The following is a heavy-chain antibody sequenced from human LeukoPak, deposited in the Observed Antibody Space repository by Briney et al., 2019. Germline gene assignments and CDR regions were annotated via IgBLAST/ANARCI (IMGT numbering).Heavy chain of an antibody. V-gene: IGHV4-59*12. CDR1: GGSISSYY. Sequence: SETLSLTCTVSGGSISSYYWSWIRQPPGKGLEWIGYIYYSGSTNYNPSLKSRVTISVDTSKNQFPLKLSSVTAADTAVYYCARESMVATPDYFDYWGQGTLVTVPS. D-gene: IGHD5-12*01. CDR3: ARESMVATPDYFDY. CDR2: IYYSGST. J-gene: IGHJ4*02.